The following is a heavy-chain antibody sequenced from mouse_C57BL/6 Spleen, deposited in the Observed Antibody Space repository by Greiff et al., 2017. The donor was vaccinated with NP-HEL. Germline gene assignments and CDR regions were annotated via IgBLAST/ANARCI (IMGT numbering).Heavy chain of an antibody. CDR1: GYAFSSSW. CDR2: IYPGDGDT. CDR3: ARFTTVVAPRAMDY. D-gene: IGHD1-1*01. Sequence: VKLQESGPELVKPGASVKISCKASGYAFSSSWMNWVKQRPGKGLEWIGRIYPGDGDTNYNGKFKGKATLTADKSSSTAYMQLSSLTSEDSAVYFCARFTTVVAPRAMDYWGQGTSVTVSS. J-gene: IGHJ4*01. V-gene: IGHV1-82*01.